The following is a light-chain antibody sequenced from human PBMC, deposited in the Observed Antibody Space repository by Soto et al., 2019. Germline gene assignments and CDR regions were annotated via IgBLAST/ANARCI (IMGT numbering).Light chain of an antibody. CDR1: QSVTNNQ. J-gene: IGKJ4*01. Sequence: EIVLTQSPATLSLSPREIATLSCRASQSVTNNQFAWFRQKPGQAPRLLIWGVSIRATGIPDRFSGSGSGRDFTLTISSLQPEDVATYYCQEYNSGLTFGGGTKVDIK. CDR2: GVS. V-gene: IGKV3-20*01. CDR3: QEYNSGLT.